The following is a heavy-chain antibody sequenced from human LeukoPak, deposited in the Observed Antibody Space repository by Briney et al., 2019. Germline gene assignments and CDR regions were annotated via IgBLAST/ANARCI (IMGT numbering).Heavy chain of an antibody. Sequence: SETLSLTCAVYGGSLSGAYCTWIRQTPEKGLEWIGEINHSGRTNCNPSLEPRVTISLDKSQNHFSLKLTSVTAADSAVYYCARDPCSSVNCPLHYWGQGTQVTVSS. J-gene: IGHJ4*02. V-gene: IGHV4-34*01. CDR3: ARDPCSSVNCPLHY. CDR2: INHSGRT. CDR1: GGSLSGAY. D-gene: IGHD6-19*01.